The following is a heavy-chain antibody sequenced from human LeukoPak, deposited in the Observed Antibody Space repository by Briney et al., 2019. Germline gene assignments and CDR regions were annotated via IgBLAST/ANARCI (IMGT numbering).Heavy chain of an antibody. CDR1: GFIFSNYG. CDR2: IRYDGSHK. J-gene: IGHJ5*02. V-gene: IGHV3-30*02. D-gene: IGHD3-10*01. Sequence: GGSLRLSCVASGFIFSNYGMHWVRQAPGKVLEWVSFIRYDGSHKHYADSVKGRFTISRENSKKTLYLQMNSLRPEDTAMYYCAKDLLKEGSYGSGIDWFDPWGQGAQVTVSS. CDR3: AKDLLKEGSYGSGIDWFDP.